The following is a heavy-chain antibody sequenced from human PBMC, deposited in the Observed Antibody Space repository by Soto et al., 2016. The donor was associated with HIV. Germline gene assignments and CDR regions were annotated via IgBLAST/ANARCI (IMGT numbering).Heavy chain of an antibody. Sequence: QVQLVQSGAEVKKPGASVKVSCKASGYTFTGYYLHWVRQAPGQGLEWMGWISAYNGHTNYAQKLQGRVTMTTDTSTSTAYMELRSLRSDDTAVYYCARLGIAVAGTRDTFDIWGQGTMVTVSS. CDR2: ISAYNGHT. V-gene: IGHV1-18*04. J-gene: IGHJ3*02. CDR3: ARLGIAVAGTRDTFDI. D-gene: IGHD6-19*01. CDR1: GYTFTGYY.